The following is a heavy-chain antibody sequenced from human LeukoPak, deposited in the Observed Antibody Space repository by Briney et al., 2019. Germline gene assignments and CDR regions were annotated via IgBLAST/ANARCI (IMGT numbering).Heavy chain of an antibody. CDR1: GYIFSKYG. V-gene: IGHV1-18*01. J-gene: IGHJ5*02. D-gene: IGHD7-27*01. CDR2: ISSAGNT. Sequence: ASVTVPCKASGYIFSKYGISWVRRAPGHGLEWMGWISSAGNTNYAPKFQDRATMTTDTSTSTAYIELRSLRFDDTAVYYCARDFAWGSKGAPIDDNWLDPWGQGTLVTVSS. CDR3: ARDFAWGSKGAPIDDNWLDP.